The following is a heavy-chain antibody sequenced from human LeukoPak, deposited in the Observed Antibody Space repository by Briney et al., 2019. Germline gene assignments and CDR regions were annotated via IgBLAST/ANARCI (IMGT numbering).Heavy chain of an antibody. CDR2: IYSGDIT. Sequence: GGSLRLSCAASGFSVSNNYMSWVRQAPGKGQEWVSVIYSGDITYYTDSVKGRFTISRDNSKNTLYLQMNSLRAEDTAVYYCARGSGYSYGFPDYWGQGTLVTVSS. CDR1: GFSVSNNY. V-gene: IGHV3-53*01. J-gene: IGHJ4*02. D-gene: IGHD5-18*01. CDR3: ARGSGYSYGFPDY.